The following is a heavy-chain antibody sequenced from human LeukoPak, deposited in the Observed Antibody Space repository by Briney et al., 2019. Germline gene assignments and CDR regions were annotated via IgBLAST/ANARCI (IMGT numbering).Heavy chain of an antibody. V-gene: IGHV3-30*04. D-gene: IGHD3-22*01. CDR2: ISYDRSNK. Sequence: GGSLRLSCAASGFTFSSYAIHWVRQAPGKGLEWVAIISYDRSNKYYADSVKGRFTISRDNSKNTLYLQMNSLRVEDTAVYYCAKAVVPVISQHYFDYWGQGTLVTVSS. J-gene: IGHJ4*02. CDR3: AKAVVPVISQHYFDY. CDR1: GFTFSSYA.